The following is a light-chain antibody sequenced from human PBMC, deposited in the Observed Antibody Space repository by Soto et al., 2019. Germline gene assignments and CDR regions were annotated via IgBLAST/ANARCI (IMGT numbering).Light chain of an antibody. V-gene: IGLV1-40*01. CDR3: QSYDSSLSGDV. CDR1: SSNIGAGFD. J-gene: IGLJ1*01. Sequence: QSVLTQPPSVSGAPGQRVTISCPGSSSNIGAGFDVHWYQQLPGTAPKLLIYGNSNRPSGVPDRFSGSKSGTSASLAITGLQAEDEADYYCQSYDSSLSGDVFGTGTKLTVL. CDR2: GNS.